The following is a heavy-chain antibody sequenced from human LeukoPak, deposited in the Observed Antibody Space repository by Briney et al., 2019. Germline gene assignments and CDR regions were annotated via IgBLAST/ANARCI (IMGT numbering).Heavy chain of an antibody. J-gene: IGHJ6*02. Sequence: GGSLRLSCAASGFTFSTYSMNWVRQAPGQGLEWVSSVSIRSDYIYYADSVKGRFTISRDNAKNSLYLQMSNLRAEDTAVYFCARGGGLDVWGQGATVTVSS. D-gene: IGHD3-16*01. CDR3: ARGGGLDV. CDR2: VSIRSDYI. V-gene: IGHV3-21*04. CDR1: GFTFSTYS.